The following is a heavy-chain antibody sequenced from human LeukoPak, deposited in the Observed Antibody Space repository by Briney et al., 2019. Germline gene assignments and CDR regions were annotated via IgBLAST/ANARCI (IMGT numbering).Heavy chain of an antibody. D-gene: IGHD6-19*01. CDR3: ARVGVNSSGLDYYYYYYYMDL. V-gene: IGHV4-59*01. CDR2: IYYSGST. Sequence: SETLSLTCTVSGGSISSYYWSWIRQPPGKGLEWIGYIYYSGSTNYNPSLKSRVTISVDTSKNQFSLKLSSVTAADTAVYYCARVGVNSSGLDYYYYYYYMDLWGKGTTVTVSS. CDR1: GGSISSYY. J-gene: IGHJ6*03.